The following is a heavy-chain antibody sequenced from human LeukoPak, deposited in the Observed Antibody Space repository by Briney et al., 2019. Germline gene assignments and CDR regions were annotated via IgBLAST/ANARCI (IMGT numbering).Heavy chain of an antibody. CDR1: GFTFSSYG. J-gene: IGHJ3*02. CDR3: AKESGYCSSTSCFADAFDI. V-gene: IGHV3-33*06. D-gene: IGHD2-2*01. Sequence: GGSLRLSCAASGFTFSSYGVHWVRQAPGKGLEWVAVIWYDGSNKYYADSVKGRFTISRDNSKNTLYLQMNSLRAEDTAVYYCAKESGYCSSTSCFADAFDIWGQGTMVTVSS. CDR2: IWYDGSNK.